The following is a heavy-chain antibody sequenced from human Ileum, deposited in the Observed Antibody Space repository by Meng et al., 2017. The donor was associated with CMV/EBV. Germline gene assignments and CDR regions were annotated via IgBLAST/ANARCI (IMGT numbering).Heavy chain of an antibody. J-gene: IGHJ4*02. Sequence: SETLSLTCTVSGDSIRDHYWSWIRQPPGKGLEWMGYIYYSGSATYSPSLKSRIPISVDTSKNQFSLNLRSVTPADTAMYFCARGLGHASNNSHDSWGQGTLVTVSS. CDR3: ARGLGHASNNSHDS. CDR2: IYYSGSA. V-gene: IGHV4-59*11. CDR1: GDSIRDHY. D-gene: IGHD1-1*01.